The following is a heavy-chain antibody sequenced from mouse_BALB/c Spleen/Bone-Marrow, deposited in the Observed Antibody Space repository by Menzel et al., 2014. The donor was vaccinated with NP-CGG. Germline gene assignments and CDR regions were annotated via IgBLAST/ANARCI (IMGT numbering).Heavy chain of an antibody. J-gene: IGHJ3*01. V-gene: IGHV1S5*01. CDR1: GYTFTSYW. CDR2: IYPGSGTA. Sequence: VQLQQSGSELVRPGASVKLSCKASGYTFTSYWMRWVKQRPGQGLEWIGNIYPGSGTAKYDEKFKNKATLTVGTPCSAGYMQLSSLTSEDYAVYNCARFDGYNVKFAYWGQGTLVTVS. D-gene: IGHD2-3*01. CDR3: ARFDGYNVKFAY.